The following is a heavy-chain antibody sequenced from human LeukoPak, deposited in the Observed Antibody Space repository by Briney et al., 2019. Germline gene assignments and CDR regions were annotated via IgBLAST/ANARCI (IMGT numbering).Heavy chain of an antibody. D-gene: IGHD3-3*02. CDR1: FTFXXYG. CDR2: IRYDGSNK. V-gene: IGHV3-30*02. CDR3: XGXXXXFDY. J-gene: IGHJ4*02. Sequence: FTFXXYGMHWVRQTPDKGLEGVAFIRYDGSNKYYAESVKGRFTISRDNYKHXLYMQMNNLRADDTGVYYAXGXXXXFDYWGXGXLVTVSS.